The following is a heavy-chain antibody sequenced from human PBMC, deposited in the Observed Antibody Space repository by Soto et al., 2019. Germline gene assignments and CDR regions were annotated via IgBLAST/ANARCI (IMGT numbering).Heavy chain of an antibody. D-gene: IGHD6-6*01. J-gene: IGHJ4*02. CDR3: SRDPISARPFVDH. Sequence: QVQLQESGPGLVRPSETLSLTCTVSGGSITSYYWSWIRQPPGKGREWMVDIHYSGRTNYNPSLKSRVTISTDTSKHQFSLNLSSVTAADTAVYYCSRDPISARPFVDHWGQGTLGTVSS. V-gene: IGHV4-59*01. CDR1: GGSITSYY. CDR2: IHYSGRT.